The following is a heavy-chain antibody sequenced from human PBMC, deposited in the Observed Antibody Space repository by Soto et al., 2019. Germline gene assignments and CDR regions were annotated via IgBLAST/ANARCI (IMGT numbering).Heavy chain of an antibody. CDR1: GFTFSNYA. D-gene: IGHD3-3*01. J-gene: IGHJ4*02. Sequence: EVQLLESGGGLVQWGGSLRLSCAVSGFTFSNYAMSWVRQAPGKGLEWVTAISGSGGRTYYADSVKGRITTSRDNSKNTLFLQMNSLRDEDTAVYYCARGDSYYDFGIECWGQGTVVTVSS. CDR3: ARGDSYYDFGIEC. V-gene: IGHV3-23*01. CDR2: ISGSGGRT.